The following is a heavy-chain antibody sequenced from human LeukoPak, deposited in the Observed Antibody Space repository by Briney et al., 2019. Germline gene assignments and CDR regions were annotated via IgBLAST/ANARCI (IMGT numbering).Heavy chain of an antibody. V-gene: IGHV3-7*01. D-gene: IGHD6-19*01. Sequence: ETLSLTCAVYGGSLSGYYWSWVRQAPGKGLEWVGNIKKDGSEKDYVDSVESRFTISRDNAKNSLYLQMNSLRAEDTALYFCARDPTRYSSGSHYFDYWGQGNLVTVSS. CDR1: GGSLSGYY. CDR2: IKKDGSEK. CDR3: ARDPTRYSSGSHYFDY. J-gene: IGHJ4*02.